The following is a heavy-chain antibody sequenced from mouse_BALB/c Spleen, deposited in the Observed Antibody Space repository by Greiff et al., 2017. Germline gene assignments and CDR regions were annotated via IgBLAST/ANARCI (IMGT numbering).Heavy chain of an antibody. J-gene: IGHJ3*01. CDR2: ISYSGST. Sequence: EVKLQESGPGLVKPSQSLSLTCTVTGYSITSDYAWNWIRQFPGNKLEWMGYISYSGSTSYNPSLKSRISITRDTSKNQFFLQLNSVTTEDTATYYCARGAFYYDYDVGFAYWGQGTLVTVSA. V-gene: IGHV3-2*02. D-gene: IGHD2-4*01. CDR1: GYSITSDYA. CDR3: ARGAFYYDYDVGFAY.